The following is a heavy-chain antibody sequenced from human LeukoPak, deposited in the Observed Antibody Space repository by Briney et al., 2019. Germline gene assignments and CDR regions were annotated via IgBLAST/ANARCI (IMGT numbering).Heavy chain of an antibody. J-gene: IGHJ3*02. CDR3: ARGPVGGATYYDGDAFDI. D-gene: IGHD1-26*01. V-gene: IGHV4-34*01. CDR1: GGSFSGYY. Sequence: SETLSLTCAVYGGSFSGYYWGWIRQPPGRGLEWIGNIYETGSTNYNPSLKSRVTISVDTSKNQFSLKLSSVTAVDTAVYYCARGPVGGATYYDGDAFDIWGQGTMVTVSS. CDR2: IYETGST.